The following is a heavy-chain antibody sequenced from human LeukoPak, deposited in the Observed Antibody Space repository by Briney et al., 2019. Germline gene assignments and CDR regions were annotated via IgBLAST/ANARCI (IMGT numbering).Heavy chain of an antibody. CDR1: GLTFSSYD. D-gene: IGHD2-15*01. CDR3: AKDPRVLRNFDY. J-gene: IGHJ4*02. Sequence: PGGSLRLSCAASGLTFSSYDMSWVRQGPGKGLEWVSSISGSGLSTYYAGSVKGRFTISRDNSENTVSLHLNILRPEDTAVYYCAKDPRVLRNFDYWGQGTLVTVSS. CDR2: ISGSGLST. V-gene: IGHV3-23*01.